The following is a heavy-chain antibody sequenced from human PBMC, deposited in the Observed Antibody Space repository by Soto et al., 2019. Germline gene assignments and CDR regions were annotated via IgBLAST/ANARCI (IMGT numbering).Heavy chain of an antibody. CDR2: ISYDGRNQ. CDR1: GFTFSSYG. CDR3: AKVAFDI. Sequence: QVQLVESGGGVVQPGRSLRLSCAASGFTFSSYGMHWVRQAPGKGLEWVAVISYDGRNQYYADSVKGRFTISRDNSKNTLYLQLNSLRAEHTAVYYCAKVAFDIWGQGTMVTVSS. J-gene: IGHJ3*02. V-gene: IGHV3-30*18.